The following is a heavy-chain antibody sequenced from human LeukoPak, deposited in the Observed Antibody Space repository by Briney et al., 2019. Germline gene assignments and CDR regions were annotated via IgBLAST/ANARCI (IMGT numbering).Heavy chain of an antibody. J-gene: IGHJ4*02. CDR3: ARGQPEGLDLAQYYFDY. D-gene: IGHD2-2*03. Sequence: PSETLSLTCAVYGGSFSGYSWSWIRQPPGKGLEWIGYIYHSGSTYYNPSLKSRVTISVDRSKNQFSLKLSSVTVADTAVYYCARGQPEGLDLAQYYFDYWGQGTLVTVSS. CDR2: IYHSGST. V-gene: IGHV4-34*01. CDR1: GGSFSGYS.